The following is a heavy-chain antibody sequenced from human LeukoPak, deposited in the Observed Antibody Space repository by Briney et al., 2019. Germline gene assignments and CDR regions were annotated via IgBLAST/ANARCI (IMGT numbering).Heavy chain of an antibody. CDR3: ASGSRDYFDY. CDR1: GGSISSSNW. Sequence: KTSETLSLTCAVSGGSISSSNWWSWVRQPPGKGLEWIGEINHSGSTNYNPSLKSRVTISVDTSKNQFSLKLSSVTAADTAAYYCASGSRDYFDYWGQGTLVTVSS. CDR2: INHSGST. V-gene: IGHV4-4*02. J-gene: IGHJ4*02.